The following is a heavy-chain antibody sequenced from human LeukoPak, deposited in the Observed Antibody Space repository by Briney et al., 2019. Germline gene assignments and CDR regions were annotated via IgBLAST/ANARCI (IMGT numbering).Heavy chain of an antibody. CDR2: ISSSSSYI. CDR1: GFTFSSYS. V-gene: IGHV3-21*04. D-gene: IGHD3-22*01. CDR3: AREGGYYDRRGPSFDH. Sequence: GGSLRLSCAASGFTFSSYSMNWVRQAPGKGLEWVSSISSSSSYIYYADSVKGRFTISSDNAKNSLYLQMSRIVAEDTAVYYCAREGGYYDRRGPSFDHWGQGTLVRVSS. J-gene: IGHJ4*02.